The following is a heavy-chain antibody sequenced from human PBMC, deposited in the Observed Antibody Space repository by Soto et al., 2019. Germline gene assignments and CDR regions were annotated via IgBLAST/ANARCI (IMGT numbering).Heavy chain of an antibody. CDR1: NYAFTSYG. D-gene: IGHD6-6*01. CDR2: ISAGKGNT. J-gene: IGHJ5*02. Sequence: QVQLLQSGAEVKKPGASVKVSCRASNYAFTSYGIMWVRQAPGQGLEWMGWISAGKGNTNYAQRFQDRITLTTDSSTNTAYMELRSLRSDDTAIYYCARDAFQIRSTPSNWFHPWGQGTLVTVSS. CDR3: ARDAFQIRSTPSNWFHP. V-gene: IGHV1-18*01.